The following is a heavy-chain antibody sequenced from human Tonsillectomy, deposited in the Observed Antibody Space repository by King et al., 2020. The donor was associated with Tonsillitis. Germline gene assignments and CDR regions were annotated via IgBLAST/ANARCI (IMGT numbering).Heavy chain of an antibody. Sequence: VQLVESGGGLVQPGGSLRLSCAASGFTFSSYAISWVRQAPGKGLEWVSAISGNGGSTYYADSVKGRFTISRDNSKNTLYLQMNRLRSEDTAVYYCAKGEQWLVYYDAFDICGQGTMVTVSS. CDR3: AKGEQWLVYYDAFDI. V-gene: IGHV3-23*04. CDR1: GFTFSSYA. D-gene: IGHD6-19*01. J-gene: IGHJ3*02. CDR2: ISGNGGST.